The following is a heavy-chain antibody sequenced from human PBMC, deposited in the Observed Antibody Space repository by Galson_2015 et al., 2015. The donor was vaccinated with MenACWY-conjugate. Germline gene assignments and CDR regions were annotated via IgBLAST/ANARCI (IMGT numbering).Heavy chain of an antibody. CDR1: GYSFTSYW. D-gene: IGHD6-25*01. CDR3: ARLDEVASGGRPFYN. Sequence: QSGAEVKKPGESLKISCQGSGYSFTSYWIAWVRLMPGKGLEWMGTIYPGDSDTRYSPSFQGQVTTSADKSISTAYLQWSSLKASDTAIYYCARLDEVASGGRPFYNWGQGTLVTVSS. CDR2: IYPGDSDT. J-gene: IGHJ4*02. V-gene: IGHV5-51*01.